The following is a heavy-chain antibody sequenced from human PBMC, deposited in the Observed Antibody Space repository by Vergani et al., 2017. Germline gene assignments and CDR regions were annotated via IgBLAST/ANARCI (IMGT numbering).Heavy chain of an antibody. V-gene: IGHV4-34*01. D-gene: IGHD6-19*01. CDR1: GESFSDYY. J-gene: IGHJ5*02. CDR2: INHSGST. Sequence: QVQLQQWGAGLLKPSETLSLTCAVYGESFSDYYWSWIRQPPGKGLEWIGEINHSGSTNYNPSLKSRVTISVDTSKNQFSLKLTSVTAADTAVYYCARHPKRVAGRRNWFDPWGQGTLVTVSS. CDR3: ARHPKRVAGRRNWFDP.